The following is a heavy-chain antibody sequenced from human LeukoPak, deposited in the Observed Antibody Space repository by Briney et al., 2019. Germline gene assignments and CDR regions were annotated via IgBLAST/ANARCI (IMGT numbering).Heavy chain of an antibody. D-gene: IGHD6-13*01. V-gene: IGHV3-30-3*01. Sequence: QTGGSLRLSCAASGFTFSSYAMHWVRQAPGKGLEWVAVISYDGSNKYYADSVKGRFTISGDNSKNTLYLQMNSLRAEDTAVYYCARDSPYSSSWYAIDYWGQGTLVTVSS. CDR2: ISYDGSNK. CDR3: ARDSPYSSSWYAIDY. CDR1: GFTFSSYA. J-gene: IGHJ4*02.